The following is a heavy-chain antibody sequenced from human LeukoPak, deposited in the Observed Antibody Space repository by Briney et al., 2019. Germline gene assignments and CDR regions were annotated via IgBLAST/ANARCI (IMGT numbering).Heavy chain of an antibody. Sequence: SGGSLRLSCAASGFTFSSYAMHWVRQAPGKGLEYVSAISSNGGSTYYANSVKGRFTISRDNSKNTLYLQMGSLRAEDMAVYYCARGAAGSYSSSWYFAHYYYYMDVWGKGTTVTVSS. V-gene: IGHV3-64*01. CDR1: GFTFSSYA. J-gene: IGHJ6*03. CDR3: ARGAAGSYSSSWYFAHYYYYMDV. D-gene: IGHD6-13*01. CDR2: ISSNGGST.